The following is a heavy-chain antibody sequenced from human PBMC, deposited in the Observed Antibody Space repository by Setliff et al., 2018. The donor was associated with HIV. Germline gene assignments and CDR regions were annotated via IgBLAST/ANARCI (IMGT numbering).Heavy chain of an antibody. Sequence: PGGSLRLSCAASGFTFSSYWMSWVRQAPGKGLEWVANIKQDGSEKYYVDSVKGRFTISRDNAKNSLYLQMNSLRAEDTAVYYCARGVDYYDSSGYYLDYWGQGTLVTVSS. V-gene: IGHV3-7*01. CDR3: ARGVDYYDSSGYYLDY. CDR1: GFTFSSYW. CDR2: IKQDGSEK. D-gene: IGHD3-22*01. J-gene: IGHJ4*02.